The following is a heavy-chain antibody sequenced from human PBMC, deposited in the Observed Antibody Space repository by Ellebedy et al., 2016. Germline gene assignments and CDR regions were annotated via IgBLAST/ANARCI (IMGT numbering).Heavy chain of an antibody. D-gene: IGHD5-12*01. CDR1: GYTFSDYD. CDR2: VNPTTGNA. Sequence: ASVKVSXKASGYTFSDYDINWVRQAPGQGLEWMGWVNPTTGNADYSQKFQGRVTMTTNTSITTAYLDLTSLTSEVTALYFCARNEATFDVWGQGTMVTVSS. V-gene: IGHV1-8*02. CDR3: ARNEATFDV. J-gene: IGHJ3*01.